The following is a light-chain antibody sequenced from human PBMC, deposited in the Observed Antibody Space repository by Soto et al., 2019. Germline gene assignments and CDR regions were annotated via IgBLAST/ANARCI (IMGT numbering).Light chain of an antibody. CDR2: DAS. J-gene: IGKJ1*01. CDR1: QSVSSSS. Sequence: IVLTQSPGTLSLSPGERATLSCRAGQSVSSSSLAWYQQKPGQAPRLLIYDASIRATGIPDRFSGSGSGTDFTLTISRLEPEDFAVYYCQQYGNSPQTFGQGTKVDI. V-gene: IGKV3-20*01. CDR3: QQYGNSPQT.